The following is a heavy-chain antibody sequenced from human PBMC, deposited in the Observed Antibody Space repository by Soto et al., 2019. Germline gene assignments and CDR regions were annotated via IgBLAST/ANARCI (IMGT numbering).Heavy chain of an antibody. Sequence: EVQLVESGGGLVQPGGSLRLSCAASGFTFHDYWMAWVRQTPGKGLEWVANIKTDGSEEYYLDSVKGRFTVSRDNAKNSLYLQMNSLRAEDTAPYYCARDSGIRTADYWGQGTLVTVSS. V-gene: IGHV3-7*05. CDR1: GFTFHDYW. CDR3: ARDSGIRTADY. J-gene: IGHJ4*02. D-gene: IGHD2-21*02. CDR2: IKTDGSEE.